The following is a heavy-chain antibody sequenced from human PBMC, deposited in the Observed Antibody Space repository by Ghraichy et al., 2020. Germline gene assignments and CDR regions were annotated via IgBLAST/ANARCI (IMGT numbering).Heavy chain of an antibody. D-gene: IGHD2-15*01. CDR3: AKVDDIVVVVGATIDY. Sequence: GESLNISCAASGFTFSSYAMSWVRQAPGKGLEWVSGISGSGSATYSADSVKGRFTVSRDNSKNTLYLQMNSLRAEDTAVYYCAKVDDIVVVVGATIDYWGQGTLVTVSS. CDR2: ISGSGSAT. J-gene: IGHJ4*01. CDR1: GFTFSSYA. V-gene: IGHV3-23*01.